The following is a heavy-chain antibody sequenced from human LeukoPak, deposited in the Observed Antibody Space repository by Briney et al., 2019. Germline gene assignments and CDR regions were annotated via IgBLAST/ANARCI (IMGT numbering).Heavy chain of an antibody. CDR1: ALTFSSYA. D-gene: IGHD5-18*01. CDR2: ISGSGGST. CDR3: AKGSWIQLWLIDY. J-gene: IGHJ4*02. Sequence: GGSLSLSCAASALTFSSYAMSWVRQPPGKGLEWVASISGSGGSTYYADSVKGRFTISRDNTKNTLYLQMNSLRAEDTAVYYCAKGSWIQLWLIDYWGQGTLVTVSS. V-gene: IGHV3-23*01.